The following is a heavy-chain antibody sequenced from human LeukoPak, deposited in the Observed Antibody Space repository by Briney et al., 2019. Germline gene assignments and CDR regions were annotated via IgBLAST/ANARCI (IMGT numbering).Heavy chain of an antibody. J-gene: IGHJ6*02. V-gene: IGHV3-66*01. CDR2: IYAGGIT. CDR3: AREGYASGTRYGMDV. CDR1: GFTVTNNY. D-gene: IGHD3-10*01. Sequence: GGSLRLSCAASGFTVTNNYMSWVRQAPGKGLEWVSVIYAGGITSYEDSVKGRFTISRDSSKNTLYLQMNSLRAEDTAVYYCAREGYASGTRYGMDVWGQGTTVTVSS.